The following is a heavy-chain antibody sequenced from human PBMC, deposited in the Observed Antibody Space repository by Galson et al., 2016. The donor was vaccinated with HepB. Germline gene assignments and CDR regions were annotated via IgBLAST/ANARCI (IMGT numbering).Heavy chain of an antibody. CDR3: ARALKSGGWYFDL. V-gene: IGHV1-2*04. Sequence: SVKVSCKASGYTFSDYYINWVRQAPGQGLEWMGWINPNNGGTNYAQKFRGWVTMTRDTSIGTAYMEMSRLRSDDTAVYYCARALKSGGWYFDLWGRGTLVTVSS. D-gene: IGHD2-8*02. CDR1: GYTFSDYY. CDR2: INPNNGGT. J-gene: IGHJ2*01.